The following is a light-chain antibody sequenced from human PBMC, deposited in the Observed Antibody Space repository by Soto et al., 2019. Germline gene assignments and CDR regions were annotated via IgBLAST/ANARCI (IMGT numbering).Light chain of an antibody. Sequence: SVLTQPPSVSGAPGQTVTISCAGTRSNIGAGYDVHWYQHLSGRTPKLPMYGSKYRPSGVPDRFSGSKSGTSASLTITALQAEDEADYYCQSYDSGLTGYVFGTGTKLTVL. V-gene: IGLV1-40*01. J-gene: IGLJ1*01. CDR1: RSNIGAGYD. CDR3: QSYDSGLTGYV. CDR2: GSK.